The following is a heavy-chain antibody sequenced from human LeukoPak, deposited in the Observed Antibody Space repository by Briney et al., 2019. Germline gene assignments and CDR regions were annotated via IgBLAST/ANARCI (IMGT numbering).Heavy chain of an antibody. J-gene: IGHJ4*02. CDR1: GVIFSRYE. D-gene: IGHD6-13*01. CDR3: AREASGGTWSYFDF. V-gene: IGHV3-48*03. CDR2: ITSSGSTK. Sequence: GGSLRLSCAASGVIFSRYEMNWVRQAPGKRLEWISYITSSGSTKFYADSVKGRFTISRDNAKSSLSLQMNSLTAADTGVYFCAREASGGTWSYFDFWGQGSLVTVSS.